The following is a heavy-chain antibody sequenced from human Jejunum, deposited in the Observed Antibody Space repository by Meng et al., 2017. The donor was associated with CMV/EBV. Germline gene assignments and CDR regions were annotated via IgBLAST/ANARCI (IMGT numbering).Heavy chain of an antibody. CDR1: GFSPSTSGEG. Sequence: QISLKESGPTMVTPTQTLTLTCTFSGFSPSTSGEGGGWMRQPPGKALEWLALIYRGDDKRYSPSLNSRLTIAKDTSKNEVVLTLTNMGPIDTGTYYCAHFVGGYYPSRPDYWGQGTLVTVSS. D-gene: IGHD1-26*01. V-gene: IGHV2-5*02. CDR3: AHFVGGYYPSRPDY. CDR2: IYRGDDK. J-gene: IGHJ4*02.